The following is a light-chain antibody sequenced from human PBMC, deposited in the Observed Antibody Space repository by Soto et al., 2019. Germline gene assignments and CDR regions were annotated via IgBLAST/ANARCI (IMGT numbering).Light chain of an antibody. CDR3: QQFDGSLWT. CDR1: QSVTSTH. Sequence: EIVLTQSPGTLSLSPGERATLSCRASQSVTSTHLAWYQQKPGQAXRLLIYDASTRATGIPDRFSGSLYGTDGTINISRLEAEDGKVYCGQQFDGSLWTFGPGTKVDIK. V-gene: IGKV3-20*01. J-gene: IGKJ1*01. CDR2: DAS.